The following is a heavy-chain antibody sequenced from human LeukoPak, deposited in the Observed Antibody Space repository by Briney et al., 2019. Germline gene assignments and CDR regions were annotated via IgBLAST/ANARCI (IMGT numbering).Heavy chain of an antibody. D-gene: IGHD6-19*01. J-gene: IGHJ4*02. V-gene: IGHV3-23*01. Sequence: GGSLRLSCAASGFTFSSYEMNWVRQAPGKGLECVSAISGGGPVTYYTDSVKGRFTISRDNSKNTLYLEMNSLRAEDTAVYYCARRGSSGWYDYWGQGTLVTVSS. CDR3: ARRGSSGWYDY. CDR1: GFTFSSYE. CDR2: ISGGGPVT.